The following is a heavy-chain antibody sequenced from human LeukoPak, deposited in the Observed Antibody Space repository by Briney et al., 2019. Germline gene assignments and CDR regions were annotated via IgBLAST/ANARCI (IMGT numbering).Heavy chain of an antibody. Sequence: PSETLSLTCTVSGDSITNYYWNWIRQPPGKGLEWIGYISYSGSTNYNPSLKSRVTISVDTSKNQFSLKLSSVTAADTAVYYCARGEEYGDYSDYWGQGTLVTVSS. D-gene: IGHD4-17*01. CDR1: GDSITNYY. CDR2: ISYSGST. CDR3: ARGEEYGDYSDY. V-gene: IGHV4-59*01. J-gene: IGHJ4*02.